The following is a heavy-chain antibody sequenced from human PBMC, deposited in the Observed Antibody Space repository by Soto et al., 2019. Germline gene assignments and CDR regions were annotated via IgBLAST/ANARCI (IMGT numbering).Heavy chain of an antibody. CDR2: IIGNGDTT. V-gene: IGHV3-23*01. J-gene: IGHJ4*02. Sequence: EVQLLAAGGGLVQPGRSLRLSCAASGFSFRNYGMSWVRQAPGKGLEWLSAIIGNGDTTYYADSVRGRFTISRDNSKNTRYLQLNDLGAEDTAIYYCAKDYDYVDSLPFDYWGQGTRVTVSS. CDR1: GFSFRNYG. CDR3: AKDYDYVDSLPFDY. D-gene: IGHD4-17*01.